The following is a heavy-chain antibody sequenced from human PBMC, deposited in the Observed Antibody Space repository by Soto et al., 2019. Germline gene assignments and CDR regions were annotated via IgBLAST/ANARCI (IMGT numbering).Heavy chain of an antibody. CDR3: AREGSYGSTRDAFDI. J-gene: IGHJ3*02. Sequence: PGGSLRLSCAASGFTFSSYSMNWVRQAPGKGLEWASYISSSSSTIYYADSAKGRFTISRDNAKNSLYLQMNSLRDEDTAVYYCAREGSYGSTRDAFDIWGQGTMVTVSS. V-gene: IGHV3-48*02. CDR2: ISSSSSTI. CDR1: GFTFSSYS. D-gene: IGHD5-18*01.